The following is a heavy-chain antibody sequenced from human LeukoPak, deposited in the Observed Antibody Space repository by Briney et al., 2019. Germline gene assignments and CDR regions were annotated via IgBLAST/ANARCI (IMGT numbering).Heavy chain of an antibody. Sequence: SVKVSCKASGGTFSSYAISWVRQASGQGLEWMGRIIPILGIANYAQKFQGRVTITADKSTSTAYMELSSLRSEDTAVYYCASTVIRDAFDIWGQGTMVTVSS. CDR2: IIPILGIA. D-gene: IGHD3-22*01. J-gene: IGHJ3*02. V-gene: IGHV1-69*04. CDR1: GGTFSSYA. CDR3: ASTVIRDAFDI.